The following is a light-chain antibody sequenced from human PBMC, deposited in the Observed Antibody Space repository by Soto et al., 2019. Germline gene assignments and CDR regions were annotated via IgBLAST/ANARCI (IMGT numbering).Light chain of an antibody. CDR1: QTISNW. Sequence: DIQMTQSPSTLSASVGDRVTITCRASQTISNWLAWYQQKPGKAPKLLIYDASRLESGVPSRFRGSGSGTEFTLTISSLQPDDFATYYCQQYNSYSWTFGQGTKVGI. J-gene: IGKJ1*01. CDR3: QQYNSYSWT. CDR2: DAS. V-gene: IGKV1-5*01.